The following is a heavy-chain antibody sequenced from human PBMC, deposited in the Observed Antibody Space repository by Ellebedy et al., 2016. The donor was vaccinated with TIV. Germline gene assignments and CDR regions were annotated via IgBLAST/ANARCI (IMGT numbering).Heavy chain of an antibody. V-gene: IGHV1-69*13. D-gene: IGHD2-21*01. Sequence: AASVKVSCKASGVTFSSYSISWVRQAPGQGLEWMGGIVPMFGTPNYTQKFQGRVTITADETTSTTYMDLSSLRSEDTAVDYCARSSAILWWNAFDIWGQGTMVTVSS. CDR1: GVTFSSYS. J-gene: IGHJ3*02. CDR2: IVPMFGTP. CDR3: ARSSAILWWNAFDI.